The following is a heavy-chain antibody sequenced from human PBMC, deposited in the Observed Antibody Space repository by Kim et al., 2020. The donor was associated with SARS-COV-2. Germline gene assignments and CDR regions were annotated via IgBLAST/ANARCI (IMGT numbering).Heavy chain of an antibody. V-gene: IGHV4-59*01. CDR2: IYSSGNT. CDR1: GGSINNYY. J-gene: IGHJ5*02. Sequence: SETRSLTCTVSGGSINNYYWSWIRQPPKKRLEWIAYIYSSGNTNYNPSLKSRVTISVDTSKNQFSLNLSSVTAADTAVYFCARHEMFGELLGWFDPWGQGSLVTVSS. CDR3: ARHEMFGELLGWFDP. D-gene: IGHD3-10*02.